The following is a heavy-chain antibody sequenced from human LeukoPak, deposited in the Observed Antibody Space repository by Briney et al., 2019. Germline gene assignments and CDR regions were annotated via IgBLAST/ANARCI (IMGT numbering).Heavy chain of an antibody. CDR1: GFTFSSYA. Sequence: GRSLSLSCAASGFTFSSYAMHWVRQAPGKGLEWVAVISYDGSNKYYADSVKGRFTISRDNSKNTLYLQMNSLRAEDTAVYYCARALKVRYFDWLLPRYWGQGTLVTVSS. CDR3: ARALKVRYFDWLLPRY. D-gene: IGHD3-9*01. J-gene: IGHJ4*02. V-gene: IGHV3-30*04. CDR2: ISYDGSNK.